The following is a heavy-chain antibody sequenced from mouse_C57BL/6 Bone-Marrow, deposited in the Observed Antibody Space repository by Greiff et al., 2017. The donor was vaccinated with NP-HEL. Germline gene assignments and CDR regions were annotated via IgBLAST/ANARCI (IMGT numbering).Heavy chain of an antibody. J-gene: IGHJ4*01. CDR1: GFTFSSYG. V-gene: IGHV5-6*01. CDR2: ISSGGSYT. Sequence: EVKLVESGGDLVKPGGSLKLSCAASGFTFSSYGMSWVRQTPDKRLEWVATISSGGSYTYYPDSVKGRFTISRDNAKNTLYLQMSSLKSEDTAMYDCARLEGWLPLYYYAMDYWGQGTSVTVSS. D-gene: IGHD2-3*01. CDR3: ARLEGWLPLYYYAMDY.